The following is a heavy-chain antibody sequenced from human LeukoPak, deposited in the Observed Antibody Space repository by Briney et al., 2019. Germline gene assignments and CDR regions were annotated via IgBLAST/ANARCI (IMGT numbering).Heavy chain of an antibody. CDR3: ASAPVVRATTLANYGMDV. Sequence: SVKVSCKASGGTFSSYAISWVRQAPGQGLEWMGRIIPILGIANYAQKFQGRVTITADKSTSTAYMELSSLRSEDTAVYYCASAPVVRATTLANYGMDVWGQGTTVTVSS. CDR1: GGTFSSYA. V-gene: IGHV1-69*04. J-gene: IGHJ6*02. CDR2: IIPILGIA. D-gene: IGHD1-26*01.